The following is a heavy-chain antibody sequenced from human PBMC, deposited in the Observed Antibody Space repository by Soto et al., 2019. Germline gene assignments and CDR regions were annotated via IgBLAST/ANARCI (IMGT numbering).Heavy chain of an antibody. J-gene: IGHJ4*02. CDR1: GITFSSYG. CDR2: IWYDGSNK. D-gene: IGHD6-13*01. Sequence: GGSLRLSCAASGITFSSYGMHWVRQAPGKGLEWVAVIWYDGSNKYYADSVKGRFTISRDNSKNTLYLQMNSLRDEDTAVYYCARSAGKGGLAAPIDYWGQGTLVTVSS. CDR3: ARSAGKGGLAAPIDY. V-gene: IGHV3-33*08.